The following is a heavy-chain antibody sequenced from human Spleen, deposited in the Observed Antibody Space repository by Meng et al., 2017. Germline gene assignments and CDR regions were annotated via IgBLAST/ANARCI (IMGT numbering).Heavy chain of an antibody. Sequence: QPQLQESGPGLVKPSEALSLTCSVSGGSISTSGYYWGWIRQPPGKGREWIGSIGHSGITYYTPSLKSRVTVSIDTSKSQFSLKLTSVTAADTAVYYCVRVVPFASPFWFDPWGQGTLVTVSS. CDR2: IGHSGIT. CDR3: VRVVPFASPFWFDP. CDR1: GGSISTSGYY. D-gene: IGHD2-2*01. J-gene: IGHJ5*02. V-gene: IGHV4-39*01.